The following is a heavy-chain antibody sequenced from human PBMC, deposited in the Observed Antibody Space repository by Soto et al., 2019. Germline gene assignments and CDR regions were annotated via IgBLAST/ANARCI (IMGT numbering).Heavy chain of an antibody. CDR2: ISYSGSN. V-gene: IGHV4-31*03. Sequence: QVQLQESGPGLVRPSQTLSLTCTVSAGSISTINYYWSWIRQHPEKGMEWIGYISYSGSNFYHSSLESRVTITFDTSKKQSSLTLTSVTAADTAVYFCARSAQWDGFDPWGQGTMVTVSS. CDR3: ARSAQWDGFDP. J-gene: IGHJ3*01. D-gene: IGHD2-8*01. CDR1: AGSISTINYY.